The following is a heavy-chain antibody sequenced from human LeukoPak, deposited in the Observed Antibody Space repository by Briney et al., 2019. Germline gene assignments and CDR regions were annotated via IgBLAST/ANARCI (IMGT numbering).Heavy chain of an antibody. D-gene: IGHD2-15*01. V-gene: IGHV3-74*03. Sequence: GGSLRLSCAPSGSTFSSHWRHWARQPPGKGRVWVSLIISDGSSTTYADSVKGRFTVSRDNAKNTLYLQVNSLRDEDTAVYYCARGLEYCSGGSCYWYFDLWGRGTLVTVSS. CDR2: IISDGSST. CDR3: ARGLEYCSGGSCYWYFDL. CDR1: GSTFSSHW. J-gene: IGHJ2*01.